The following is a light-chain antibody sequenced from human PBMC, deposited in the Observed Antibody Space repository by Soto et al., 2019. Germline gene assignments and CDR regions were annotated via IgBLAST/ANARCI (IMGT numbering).Light chain of an antibody. CDR3: QQYNGYPHT. CDR1: QSISTW. J-gene: IGKJ2*01. CDR2: KAS. Sequence: DIQMTQSPSTLSASVGDRVTITCRASQSISTWLAWYQQKPGKAPKLLIYKASRLRNGVPSRFSGSGSGTEFTLTIYRLQPDDFASYYCQQYNGYPHTFGQGTKLEIK. V-gene: IGKV1-5*03.